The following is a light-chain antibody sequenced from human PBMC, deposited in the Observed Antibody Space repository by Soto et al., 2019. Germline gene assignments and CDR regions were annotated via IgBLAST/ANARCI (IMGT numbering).Light chain of an antibody. V-gene: IGKV3-11*01. CDR3: QQRSNWPPT. Sequence: EIVLTQSPATLSLSPGERATLSCRASQSVSSYLAWYQQKPGQAPRLLIYDAFNRATGIPARFSGSGSGTDFTLTISSLAPEDFAVYYCQQRSNWPPTFGQGTKVEIK. J-gene: IGKJ1*01. CDR1: QSVSSY. CDR2: DAF.